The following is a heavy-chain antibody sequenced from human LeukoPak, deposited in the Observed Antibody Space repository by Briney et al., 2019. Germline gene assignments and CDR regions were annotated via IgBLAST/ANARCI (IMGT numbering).Heavy chain of an antibody. D-gene: IGHD4-17*01. CDR2: ISYDGSNK. Sequence: GGSLRLSCAASGFTFSSYGMHWVRQAPGKGLEWVAVISYDGSNKYYADSVKGRFTISRDNSKNTLYLQMNSLRAEDTAVYYCAKGDYGDYSNYFDYWGQGTLVTVSS. CDR1: GFTFSSYG. CDR3: AKGDYGDYSNYFDY. V-gene: IGHV3-30*18. J-gene: IGHJ4*02.